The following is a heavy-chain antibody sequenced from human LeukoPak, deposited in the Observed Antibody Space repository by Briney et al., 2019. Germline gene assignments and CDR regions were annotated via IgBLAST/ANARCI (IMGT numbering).Heavy chain of an antibody. CDR3: ARGARLISSSWGYQDY. CDR1: GGSFSGYY. D-gene: IGHD6-13*01. CDR2: INHSGST. J-gene: IGHJ4*02. V-gene: IGHV4-34*01. Sequence: SETLSLTCAVYGGSFSGYYWSWIRQPPGKGLEWIGEINHSGSTNYNPSLKSRVTISVDTSKNQFSLKLSSVTAADTAVYYCARGARLISSSWGYQDYWGQGTLVTVSS.